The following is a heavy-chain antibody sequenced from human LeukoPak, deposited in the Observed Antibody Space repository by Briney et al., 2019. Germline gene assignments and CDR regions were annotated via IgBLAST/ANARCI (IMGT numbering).Heavy chain of an antibody. CDR3: AKDRRGAYYYYMDV. V-gene: IGHV3-7*01. CDR1: GFTFSSYW. J-gene: IGHJ6*03. CDR2: IKQDGSEK. Sequence: PGGSLRLSCAASGFTFSSYWMSWVRQAPGKGLEWVANIKQDGSEKYYVDSVKGRSTISRDNAKNSLYLQMNSLRAEDTAVYYCAKDRRGAYYYYMDVWGKGTTVTISS. D-gene: IGHD3-10*01.